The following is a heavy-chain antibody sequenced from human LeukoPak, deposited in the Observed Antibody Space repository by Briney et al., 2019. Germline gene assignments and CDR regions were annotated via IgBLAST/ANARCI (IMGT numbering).Heavy chain of an antibody. J-gene: IGHJ6*02. CDR3: ARERTNWNVPGYYGMDV. CDR2: ISSSSSSTI. V-gene: IGHV3-48*04. CDR1: GFTFSSYS. D-gene: IGHD1-20*01. Sequence: GGSLRLSCAASGFTFSSYSMNWVRQAPGKGLEWVSYISSSSSSTIYYADSVKGRFTISRDNAKNSLYLQMNSLRAEDTAVYYCARERTNWNVPGYYGMDVWGQGTTVTVSS.